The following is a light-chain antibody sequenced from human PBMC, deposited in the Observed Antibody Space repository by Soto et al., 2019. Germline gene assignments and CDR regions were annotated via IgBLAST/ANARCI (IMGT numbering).Light chain of an antibody. V-gene: IGKV3-20*01. Sequence: EIVLTQSPGTLSLSPGERATLSCRASQSVGSSYLAWHQQKPGQAPRLVIYGASSRATGIPDRFSGSGSGTDFTLIISRLEPEDFAVYYCQQYGSSSITFGQGTRLDIK. CDR3: QQYGSSSIT. J-gene: IGKJ5*01. CDR1: QSVGSSY. CDR2: GAS.